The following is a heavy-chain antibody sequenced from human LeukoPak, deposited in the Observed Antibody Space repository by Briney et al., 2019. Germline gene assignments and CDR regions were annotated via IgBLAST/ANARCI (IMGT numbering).Heavy chain of an antibody. V-gene: IGHV3-7*01. CDR1: GFTFSDQW. J-gene: IGHJ4*02. D-gene: IGHD1-14*01. Sequence: PGGSLRLSCTASGFTFSDQWINWVRQAPGKGLEWVANIKQDGSEKYYVDSVKGRFTISRDNAKNSLYLQMNSLRAEDTAVYYCARGGRTGDYWGQGTLVTVSS. CDR3: ARGGRTGDY. CDR2: IKQDGSEK.